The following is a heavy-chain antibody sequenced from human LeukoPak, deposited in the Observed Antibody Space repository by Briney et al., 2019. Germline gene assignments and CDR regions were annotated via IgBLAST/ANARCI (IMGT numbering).Heavy chain of an antibody. V-gene: IGHV1-18*01. CDR3: ARGARGSWENYYYYMDV. D-gene: IGHD2-15*01. Sequence: ASVKVSCKASGYTFTSYGISWVRQAPGQGLEWMGWISAYNGNTNYAQKLQGRVTMTTDTSTSTAYMELSSLRSEDTAVFYCARGARGSWENYYYYMDVWGKGTTVTISS. J-gene: IGHJ6*03. CDR2: ISAYNGNT. CDR1: GYTFTSYG.